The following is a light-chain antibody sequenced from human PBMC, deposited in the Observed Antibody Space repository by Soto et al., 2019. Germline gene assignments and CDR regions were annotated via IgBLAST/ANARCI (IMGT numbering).Light chain of an antibody. CDR1: SSNIGAGYD. CDR3: QSYDSSLSALYV. CDR2: GNS. V-gene: IGLV1-40*01. J-gene: IGLJ1*01. Sequence: QSVLTQPPSVSGAPGQRVTISCTGSSSNIGAGYDVHWYQQLPGTAPKLLIYGNSNGPSGVPDRFSGSKSGTSASLAITGLQAEDEADYYCQSYDSSLSALYVFGTGTKLTVL.